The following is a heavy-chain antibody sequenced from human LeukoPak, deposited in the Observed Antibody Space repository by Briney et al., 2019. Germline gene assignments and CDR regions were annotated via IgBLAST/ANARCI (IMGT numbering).Heavy chain of an antibody. CDR3: ARGSYYDFWSGYSCGMDV. CDR2: ISSDGSST. CDR1: GFTFSSFW. V-gene: IGHV3-74*01. D-gene: IGHD3-3*01. Sequence: PEGSLRLSCAASGFTFSSFWMHWVRQVPGKGLVWFSRISSDGSSTSYADSVKGRFTISRDNAKNTLYLQMNSLRVEDTAVYYCARGSYYDFWSGYSCGMDVWGQGTTVTVSS. J-gene: IGHJ6*02.